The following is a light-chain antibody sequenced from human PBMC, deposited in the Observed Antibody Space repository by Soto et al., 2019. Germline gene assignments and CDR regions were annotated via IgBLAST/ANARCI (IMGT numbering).Light chain of an antibody. V-gene: IGKV3-15*01. Sequence: EIVMTQSPATLSVFPGERATLSCRASQSVGSDLAWYQQKPGQPPRLLIYSASTRATGVPARFSGSGSGTEFTLTISSLQFEDFAVYYCQQFNNWHTFGQGTKLDIK. CDR1: QSVGSD. J-gene: IGKJ2*01. CDR2: SAS. CDR3: QQFNNWHT.